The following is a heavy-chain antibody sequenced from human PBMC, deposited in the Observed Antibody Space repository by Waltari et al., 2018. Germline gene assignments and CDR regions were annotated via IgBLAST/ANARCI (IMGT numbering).Heavy chain of an antibody. CDR2: IYHSGST. V-gene: IGHV4-38-2*01. Sequence: QVQLQESGPGLVKPSETLSLTCAVSGYSISSGYYWGWIRQPPGKGLEWIGSIYHSGSTYDHPSLKSRVTISVDTSKNQFSLKLSSVTAADTAVYYCARHMYSRAVAGARENYWYFDLWGRGTLVTVSS. J-gene: IGHJ2*01. D-gene: IGHD6-19*01. CDR1: GYSISSGYY. CDR3: ARHMYSRAVAGARENYWYFDL.